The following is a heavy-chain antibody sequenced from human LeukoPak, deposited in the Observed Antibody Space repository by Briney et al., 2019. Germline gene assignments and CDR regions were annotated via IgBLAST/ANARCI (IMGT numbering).Heavy chain of an antibody. D-gene: IGHD6-13*01. Sequence: ASLKVSCKASGYTFTINGISWVRQAPGQGLEWLGWVSANSGNTIYAERFQGRVSMARNTSTGTAYMDLTSLRYDDTAVYYCARDRWYAFDLWGQGTLLTVSS. V-gene: IGHV1-18*01. CDR1: GYTFTING. CDR3: ARDRWYAFDL. CDR2: VSANSGNT. J-gene: IGHJ4*02.